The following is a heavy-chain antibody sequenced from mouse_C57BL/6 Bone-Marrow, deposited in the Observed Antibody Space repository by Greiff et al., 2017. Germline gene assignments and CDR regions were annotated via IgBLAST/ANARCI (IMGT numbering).Heavy chain of an antibody. V-gene: IGHV1-58*01. CDR3: AREEDGNGEL. D-gene: IGHD2-1*01. Sequence: VQLQQSGAELVRPGSSVKMSCKTSGYTFTSYGINWVKQRPGQGLEWIGYFYIGNGDTEYNEKFKGKATLTSDTSSSTAYMQLSSRTSEDAAIYFCAREEDGNGELWGQGTLVTVSA. CDR1: GYTFTSYG. CDR2: FYIGNGDT. J-gene: IGHJ3*02.